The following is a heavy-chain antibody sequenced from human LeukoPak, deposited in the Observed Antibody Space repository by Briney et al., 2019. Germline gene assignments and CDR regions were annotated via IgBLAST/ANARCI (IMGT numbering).Heavy chain of an antibody. V-gene: IGHV1-69*05. CDR1: GGTFRSYA. Sequence: SVTVSCKASGGTFRSYAISWVRQAPGQGLEWMGGIIPIFGTANYAQKFQGRVTITTDESTSTAYMELSSLRSEDTAVYYCARDRSGELFVYWGQGTLVTVSS. CDR3: ARDRSGELFVY. D-gene: IGHD3-10*01. CDR2: IIPIFGTA. J-gene: IGHJ4*02.